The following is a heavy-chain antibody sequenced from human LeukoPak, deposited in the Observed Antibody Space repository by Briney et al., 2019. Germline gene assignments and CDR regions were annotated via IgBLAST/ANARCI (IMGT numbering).Heavy chain of an antibody. D-gene: IGHD2-15*01. V-gene: IGHV3-30*18. Sequence: PGGSLRLSCAASGFTFSSYGMHWVRQAPGKGLERVAVISYDGSNKYYADSVKGRFTISRDNSKNTLYLQMNSLRAEDTAVYYCAKGGCSGGSCYLPYYFDYWGQGTLVTVSS. CDR2: ISYDGSNK. CDR1: GFTFSSYG. CDR3: AKGGCSGGSCYLPYYFDY. J-gene: IGHJ4*02.